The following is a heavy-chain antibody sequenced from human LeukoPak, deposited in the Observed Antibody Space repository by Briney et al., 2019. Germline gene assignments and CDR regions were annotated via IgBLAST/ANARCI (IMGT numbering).Heavy chain of an antibody. CDR3: ARSQMATTGLTFAY. CDR2: ISSSSSYI. Sequence: GGSLRLSCAASGFTFSSYSMNWVRQAPGKGLEWVSSISSSSSYIYYADSVKGRFTISRDNAKNSLYLQMNSLRAEDTAVYYCARSQMATTGLTFAYWGQGTLVTVSS. J-gene: IGHJ4*02. CDR1: GFTFSSYS. D-gene: IGHD5-24*01. V-gene: IGHV3-21*01.